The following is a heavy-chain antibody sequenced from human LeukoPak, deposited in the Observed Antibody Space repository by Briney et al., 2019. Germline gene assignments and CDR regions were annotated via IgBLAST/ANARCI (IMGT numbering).Heavy chain of an antibody. CDR1: GGSISSYY. J-gene: IGHJ6*03. CDR2: IYTSGST. Sequence: SETLSLTCTVSGGSISSYYWSWIRPPAGKGLEWIGRIYTSGSTNYNPSLNSRVTMSVDTSKNQFSLKLSSVTVADTAVYYCARAYSSWWYYMDVWGKGNTVTVS. V-gene: IGHV4-4*07. D-gene: IGHD6-13*01. CDR3: ARAYSSWWYYMDV.